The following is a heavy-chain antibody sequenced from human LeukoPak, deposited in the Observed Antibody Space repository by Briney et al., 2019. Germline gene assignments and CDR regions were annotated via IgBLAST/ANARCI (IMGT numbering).Heavy chain of an antibody. V-gene: IGHV3-66*01. CDR1: GFPFRKNY. CDR3: ARVASRAFDY. CDR2: IYTGATT. J-gene: IGHJ4*02. Sequence: PGGSLSPSRASPGFPFRKNYIRWVRQPPGTGQEWVSIIYTGATTYYADSVKGRFTLSRDNSNNTLYLQMNSLRAEDTAIYYCARVASRAFDYWGQGTLVTVSS.